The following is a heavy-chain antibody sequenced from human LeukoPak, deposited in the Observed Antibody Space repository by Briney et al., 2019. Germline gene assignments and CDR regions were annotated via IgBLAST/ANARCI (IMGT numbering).Heavy chain of an antibody. CDR2: IWYDGSNK. Sequence: PGGSLRLSCAASGFTFSSYGMHWVRQAPGKGLEWVAVIWYDGSNKYYADSVKGRFTISRDNSKNTLYLQMNSLRAEDTAVYYCAKDLALYSGYDNYYGMDVWGQGTTVTVSS. CDR3: AKDLALYSGYDNYYGMDV. CDR1: GFTFSSYG. V-gene: IGHV3-33*06. J-gene: IGHJ6*02. D-gene: IGHD5-12*01.